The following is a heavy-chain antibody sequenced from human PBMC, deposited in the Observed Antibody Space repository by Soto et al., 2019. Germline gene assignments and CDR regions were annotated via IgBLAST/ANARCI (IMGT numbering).Heavy chain of an antibody. CDR3: ARGDYYDSSGPFSDAYDI. CDR2: LTSTSSQT. Sequence: PGGSLRLSCEASGFIFSSYSMNWVRQAPGKGLEWVSSLTSTSSQTYYADSVKVRFTISRDNAKNSLYLQINSLRAEDTAVYYCARGDYYDSSGPFSDAYDIWGQGTMVTVPS. J-gene: IGHJ3*02. D-gene: IGHD3-22*01. CDR1: GFIFSSYS. V-gene: IGHV3-21*01.